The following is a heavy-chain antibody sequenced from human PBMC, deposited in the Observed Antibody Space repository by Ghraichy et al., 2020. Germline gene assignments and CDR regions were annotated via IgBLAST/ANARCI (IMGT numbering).Heavy chain of an antibody. D-gene: IGHD3-10*01. J-gene: IGHJ4*02. V-gene: IGHV6-1*01. CDR1: GDSVSSNSGA. CDR3: ARGVAMIRGDPLDY. Sequence: SQTLSLTCSISGDSVSSNSGAWNWIRQSASRGLEWLGRTYYRSKWYNDYAISVRGRITVNPDTSKNQFSLHLNSVTPDDTAVYYCARGVAMIRGDPLDYWGQGTLVTVSS. CDR2: TYYRSKWYN.